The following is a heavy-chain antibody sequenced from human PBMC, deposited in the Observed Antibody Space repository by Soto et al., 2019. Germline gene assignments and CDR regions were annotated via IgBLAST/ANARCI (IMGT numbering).Heavy chain of an antibody. D-gene: IGHD3-9*01. CDR2: IYPGDSDT. Sequence: GESLKISCKGSGYSFTSYWIGWVRQMPGKGLEWMGIIYPGDSDTRYSPSFQGQVTISADKSISTAYLQWSSLKASDTAMYYCARQYYDIWTTALSTLDVWGQGTTVTVSS. J-gene: IGHJ6*02. V-gene: IGHV5-51*01. CDR3: ARQYYDIWTTALSTLDV. CDR1: GYSFTSYW.